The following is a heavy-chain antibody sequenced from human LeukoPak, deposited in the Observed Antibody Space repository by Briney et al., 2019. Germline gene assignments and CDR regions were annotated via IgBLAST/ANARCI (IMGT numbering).Heavy chain of an antibody. CDR2: IYYSGGT. V-gene: IGHV4-59*01. Sequence: SETLSLTCTVSGGSISSYYWSWIRQPPGQVLDWIGYIYYSGGTNYNPSLKSRVTISVDTSKKQFSLKLTSVTAADTAVYYCARIMDTAWGMDVWGQGTTVTVS. D-gene: IGHD2-8*01. CDR1: GGSISSYY. J-gene: IGHJ6*02. CDR3: ARIMDTAWGMDV.